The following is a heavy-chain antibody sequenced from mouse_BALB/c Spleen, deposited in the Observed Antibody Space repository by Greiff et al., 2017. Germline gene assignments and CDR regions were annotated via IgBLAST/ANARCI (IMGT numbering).Heavy chain of an antibody. CDR2: ISSGGST. V-gene: IGHV5-6-5*01. CDR3: ARRSYGSREAMDY. D-gene: IGHD1-1*01. Sequence: DVMLVESGGGLVKPGGSLKLSCAASGFTFSSYAMSWVRQTPEKRLEWVASISSGGSTYYPDSVKGRFTISRDNARNILYLQMSSLRSEDTAMYYCARRSYGSREAMDYWGQGTSVTVSS. CDR1: GFTFSSYA. J-gene: IGHJ4*01.